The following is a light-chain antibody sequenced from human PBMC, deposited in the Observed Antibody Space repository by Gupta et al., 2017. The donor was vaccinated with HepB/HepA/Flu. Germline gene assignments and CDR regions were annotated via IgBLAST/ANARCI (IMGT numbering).Light chain of an antibody. CDR2: AAS. J-gene: IGKJ4*01. CDR3: QQTNRVPLT. CDR1: QGISSL. V-gene: IGKV1-12*01. Sequence: DIQMTQSPSSVSASVGDRVTITCRASQGISSLLAWYQQKPGKAPNLLIYAASSLQSGVPSRFSGSGSGTDCTLTISSLQPEDFATYECQQTNRVPLTFGGGTKVEIK.